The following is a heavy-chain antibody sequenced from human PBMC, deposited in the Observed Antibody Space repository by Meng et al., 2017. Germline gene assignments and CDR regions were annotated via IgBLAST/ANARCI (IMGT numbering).Heavy chain of an antibody. CDR3: ARVYGDIDY. CDR1: GYTFTNYD. D-gene: IGHD4-17*01. CDR2: MNPKSGNT. V-gene: IGHV1-8*01. Sequence: QVQLVQSGAEVKKPGASVKGSCKTSGYTFTNYDINWVRQATGQGLEWVGWMNPKSGNTGFAQKFQGRVTMTRDTSITTAYMELSSLRSEDTAVYYCARVYGDIDYWGQGTLVTVSS. J-gene: IGHJ4*02.